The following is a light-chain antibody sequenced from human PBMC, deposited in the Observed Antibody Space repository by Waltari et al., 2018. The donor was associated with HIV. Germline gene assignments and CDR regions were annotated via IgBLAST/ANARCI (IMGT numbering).Light chain of an antibody. CDR2: RNN. CDR1: SSNIGSHY. J-gene: IGLJ1*01. Sequence: QSVLPQPPSVSGTPGQRVPIPCSGRSSNIGSHYVYWYQHLPGKAPKLLIYRNNQLPSGVPDRFSGSKSGTSASLAISGLRSEDEADYYCAAWDASLRGVFGTGTKVTVL. CDR3: AAWDASLRGV. V-gene: IGLV1-47*01.